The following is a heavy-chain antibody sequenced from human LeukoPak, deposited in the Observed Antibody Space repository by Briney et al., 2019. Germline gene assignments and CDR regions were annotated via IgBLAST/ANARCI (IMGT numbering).Heavy chain of an antibody. CDR1: GGSISSGSYY. Sequence: SETLSLTCTVSGGSISSGSYYWSWIRQPAGKGLEWIGRIYTSGSTNYNPSLKSRVTISVDTSKNQFSLKLSSVTAADTAVYYRARDHGMDVWGQGTTVTVSS. CDR2: IYTSGST. J-gene: IGHJ6*02. CDR3: ARDHGMDV. V-gene: IGHV4-61*02.